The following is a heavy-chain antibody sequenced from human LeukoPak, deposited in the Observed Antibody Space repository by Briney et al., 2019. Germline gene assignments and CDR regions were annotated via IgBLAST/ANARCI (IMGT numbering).Heavy chain of an antibody. CDR1: GGTFSSYA. V-gene: IGHV1-69*13. J-gene: IGHJ6*02. CDR3: ARAWGSPGPYGMDV. D-gene: IGHD3-16*01. CDR2: IISICGTA. Sequence: SVKVSCKASGGTFSSYAISWVRQATGQGLEWMGGIISICGTATYAQKFQGRVTITAVESTSTAYMELSSLRSEDTAVYYCARAWGSPGPYGMDVWGQGTTVTVSS.